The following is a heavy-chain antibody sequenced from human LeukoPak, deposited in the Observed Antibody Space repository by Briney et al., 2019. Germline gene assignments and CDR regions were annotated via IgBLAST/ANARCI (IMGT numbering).Heavy chain of an antibody. Sequence: ASVKVSCKVSGYTLTQLSIHWVRQAPGEGLEWMGGFDPEDDEIIYAQKFQGRITVTEDTSTNTAYMELSSLTSEDTAMYYCATEATYFLYWGQGSLVTVFS. CDR2: FDPEDDEI. CDR3: ATEATYFLY. J-gene: IGHJ4*02. V-gene: IGHV1-24*01. CDR1: GYTLTQLS. D-gene: IGHD2/OR15-2a*01.